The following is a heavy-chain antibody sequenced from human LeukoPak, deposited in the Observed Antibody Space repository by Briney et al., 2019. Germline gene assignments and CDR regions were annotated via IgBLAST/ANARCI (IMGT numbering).Heavy chain of an antibody. CDR2: INPSGGST. CDR1: GYTFTSYY. D-gene: IGHD3-9*01. CDR3: ATTTLRYFDWLYPSRYYYYYYGMDV. Sequence: ASVKVSCKASGYTFTSYYMHWVRQAPGQGLEWMGIINPSGGSTGYAQKFQGRVTITADESTSTAYMELSSLRSEDTAVYYCATTTLRYFDWLYPSRYYYYYYGMDVWGQGTTVTVSS. J-gene: IGHJ6*02. V-gene: IGHV1-46*01.